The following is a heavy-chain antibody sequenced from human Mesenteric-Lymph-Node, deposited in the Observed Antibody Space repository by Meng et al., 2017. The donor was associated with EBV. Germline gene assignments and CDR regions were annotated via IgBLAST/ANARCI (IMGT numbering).Heavy chain of an antibody. CDR2: INPDSAGT. CDR3: ATDGVERPED. V-gene: IGHV1-2*04. J-gene: IGHJ4*02. Sequence: RQAPGQGLEWRGCINPDSAGTKYEQKFQGWVAMTRDTSISTAYMGLRTLRAEDTAVYYCATDGVERPEDWGQGTLVTVSS.